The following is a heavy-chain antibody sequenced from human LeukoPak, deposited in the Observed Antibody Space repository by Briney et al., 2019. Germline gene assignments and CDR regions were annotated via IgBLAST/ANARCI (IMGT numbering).Heavy chain of an antibody. CDR3: ATIYCSGGSCYSGDAFDF. CDR1: GYSFTSYW. D-gene: IGHD2-15*01. V-gene: IGHV5-51*01. Sequence: GESLKISCKGSGYSFTSYWIGWVRQMPGKGLEWMGIIYPGDSDTRYSPSFQGQVTISADKSISTAYLKWSSLKASDTAMYYRATIYCSGGSCYSGDAFDFWGQGTMVTVSS. J-gene: IGHJ3*01. CDR2: IYPGDSDT.